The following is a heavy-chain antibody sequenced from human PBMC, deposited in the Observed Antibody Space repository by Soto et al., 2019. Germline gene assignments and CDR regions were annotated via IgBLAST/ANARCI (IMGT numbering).Heavy chain of an antibody. CDR1: GFTFSSYW. V-gene: IGHV3-7*01. J-gene: IGHJ3*02. CDR2: IKQDGSEE. D-gene: IGHD1-26*01. Sequence: GGSLRLSCAASGFTFSSYWMSWVRQAPGKGLEWVANIKQDGSEEYYVDSVKGRFTISRDNAKNSLYLQMNSLRAEDTAVYYCARDSLGDAFDIWGQGTMVTVSS. CDR3: ARDSLGDAFDI.